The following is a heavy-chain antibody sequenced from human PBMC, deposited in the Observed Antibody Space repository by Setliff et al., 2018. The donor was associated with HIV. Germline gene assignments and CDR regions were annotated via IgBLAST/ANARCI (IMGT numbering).Heavy chain of an antibody. CDR2: IYYSGST. CDR3: ARGTLYRGGGYGTHYFDH. Sequence: SETLSLTCTVSGGSISSYYWSWIRQPPGKGLEWIGYIYYSGSTNYNPSLKSRVSLSVDKSKNHFSLDLRSVTAADTAVYYCARGTLYRGGGYGTHYFDHWGQGTLVTVSS. D-gene: IGHD6-19*01. CDR1: GGSISSYY. V-gene: IGHV4-59*12. J-gene: IGHJ4*02.